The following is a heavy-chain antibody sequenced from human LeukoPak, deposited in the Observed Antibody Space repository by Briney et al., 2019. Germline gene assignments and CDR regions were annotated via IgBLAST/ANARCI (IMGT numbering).Heavy chain of an antibody. Sequence: GGSLRLSCAASGFTFSSYAMSWVRQAPGKGLEWVSAISGSGGSTYYADSVKGRFTISRDNSKNTLYLQMNSLRAEDTAVYYCVEFLEWLLSAYFDYWGQGTLVTVSS. CDR3: VEFLEWLLSAYFDY. D-gene: IGHD3-3*01. J-gene: IGHJ4*02. CDR1: GFTFSSYA. CDR2: ISGSGGST. V-gene: IGHV3-23*01.